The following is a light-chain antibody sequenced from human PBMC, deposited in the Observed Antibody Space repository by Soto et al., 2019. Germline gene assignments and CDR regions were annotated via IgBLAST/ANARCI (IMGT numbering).Light chain of an antibody. J-gene: IGLJ1*01. V-gene: IGLV2-8*01. CDR2: EVN. Sequence: QSALTQPPSASGSPGQSVTISCTGTSSDVGDYNYVSWYQQHPGKAPKLMIFEVNKRPSGVPDRFSGSKSGNTASLTVSGLQAEDEADYYCSSYAGINNLGVFGTGTKLTVL. CDR1: SSDVGDYNY. CDR3: SSYAGINNLGV.